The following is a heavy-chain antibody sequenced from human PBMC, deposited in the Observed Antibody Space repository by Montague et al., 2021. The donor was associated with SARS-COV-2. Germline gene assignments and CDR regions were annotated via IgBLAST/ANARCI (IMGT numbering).Heavy chain of an antibody. CDR1: GFSLSTSGMG. Sequence: PALVKPTQTLTLTCTFSGFSLSTSGMGVSWIRQPPGKALEWLALXDWXDEKYYSTSLKTRLTISKDTSKNQVVLTMTNMDPVDTATYYCARIRDYDILTGSYSGFDYWGQGTLVTGSS. CDR3: ARIRDYDILTGSYSGFDY. D-gene: IGHD3-9*01. J-gene: IGHJ4*02. V-gene: IGHV2-70*01. CDR2: XDWXDEK.